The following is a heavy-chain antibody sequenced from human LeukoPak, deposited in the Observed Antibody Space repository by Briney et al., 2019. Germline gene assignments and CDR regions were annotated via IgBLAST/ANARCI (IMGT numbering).Heavy chain of an antibody. CDR2: IKSKADGGTT. J-gene: IGHJ4*02. Sequence: PGGSLRLSCAASGFTFSYAYMNWVRQAPGKGPEWVGRIKSKADGGTTDYAAPVKGRFTISRDDSKSMLYLHMNSLTTEDTAVYHCHTVTMFRGINWGQGTLVTVSS. CDR3: HTVTMFRGIN. V-gene: IGHV3-15*01. D-gene: IGHD3-10*01. CDR1: GFTFSYAY.